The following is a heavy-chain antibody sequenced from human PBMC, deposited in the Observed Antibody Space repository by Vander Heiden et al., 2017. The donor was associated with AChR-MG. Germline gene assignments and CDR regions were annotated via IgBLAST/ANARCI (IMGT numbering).Heavy chain of an antibody. V-gene: IGHV4-61*02. CDR2: VYSSGST. D-gene: IGHD3-9*01. Sequence: VQLQESGSGLVQTSQTLSLTCNVSGAFISRGRYYWSRIRQPAGKGLEWIGRVYSSGSTNYNPSLKSRVTISVDPSKNQFSLKLTSVTAADTAVYYCARDRHDLLIGLDSWGQGALVSVSS. J-gene: IGHJ4*02. CDR3: ARDRHDLLIGLDS. CDR1: GAFISRGRYY.